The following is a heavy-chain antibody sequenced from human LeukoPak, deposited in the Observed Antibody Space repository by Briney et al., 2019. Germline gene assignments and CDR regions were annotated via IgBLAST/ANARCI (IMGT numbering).Heavy chain of an antibody. CDR2: INPSGGDT. D-gene: IGHD2-21*01. J-gene: IGHJ3*02. Sequence: ASVKVSCKASGYTFANYYVHWVRQAPGHGLEWMGIINPSGGDTSYAQKFQGRVSMTRDMSTSTIYMDLSSLRADDTAVYYCARESRPGDAFNPPNIWGQGTMVTVSS. CDR3: ARESRPGDAFNPPNI. V-gene: IGHV1-46*01. CDR1: GYTFANYY.